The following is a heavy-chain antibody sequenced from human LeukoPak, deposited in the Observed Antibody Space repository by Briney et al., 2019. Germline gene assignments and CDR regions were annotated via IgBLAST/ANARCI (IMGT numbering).Heavy chain of an antibody. D-gene: IGHD2-21*01. CDR1: GGSISSYY. CDR2: IYYSGST. J-gene: IGHJ5*02. CDR3: ARRRIDSMYNWFDP. Sequence: SETLSLTCTVSGGSISSYYWSWIRQPPGKGLEWIGYIYYSGSTNYNPSLKSRVTISVDTSKNQFSLKLSSVTAADTAVYYCARRRIDSMYNWFDPWGQGILVTVSS. V-gene: IGHV4-59*01.